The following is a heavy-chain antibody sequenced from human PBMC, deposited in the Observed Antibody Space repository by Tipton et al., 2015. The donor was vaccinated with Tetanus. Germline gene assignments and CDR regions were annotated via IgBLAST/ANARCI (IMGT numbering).Heavy chain of an antibody. CDR2: VDDSGST. J-gene: IGHJ3*02. Sequence: LRLSCAVYGGSLSRYYWTWIRQPPGKGLEWIGEVDDSGSTNYSPSLKSRVTISLDTSKNEFSLTLSSVTAADTAVYYCARDLGYYFDVSGNRVDAFEIWGQGTMVTVSS. D-gene: IGHD3-22*01. CDR3: ARDLGYYFDVSGNRVDAFEI. CDR1: GGSLSRYY. V-gene: IGHV4-34*01.